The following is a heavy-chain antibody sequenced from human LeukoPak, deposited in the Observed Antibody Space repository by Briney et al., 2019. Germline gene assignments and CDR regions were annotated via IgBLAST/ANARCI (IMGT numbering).Heavy chain of an antibody. D-gene: IGHD6-13*01. CDR2: ISGSGGST. CDR1: GFTFSSYA. V-gene: IGHV3-23*01. CDR3: ARPHSSSWKFDY. J-gene: IGHJ4*02. Sequence: GGSLRLSCATSGFTFSSYAMSWARQAPGKGLEWVSAISGSGGSTYYADSVKGRFTISRDNSKNTLYLQMNSLRAEDTAVYYCARPHSSSWKFDYWGQGTLVTVSS.